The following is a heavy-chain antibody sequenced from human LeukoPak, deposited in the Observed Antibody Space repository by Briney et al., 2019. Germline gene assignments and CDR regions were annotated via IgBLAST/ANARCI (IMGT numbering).Heavy chain of an antibody. V-gene: IGHV3-30*04. J-gene: IGHJ4*02. CDR1: GFTFSSYA. Sequence: GGSLRLSCAASGFTFSSYAMHWVRQAPGKGLEWVAVISYDGSNKYYADSVKGRFTISRDNSKNTLYLQMNSLSAEDTAVYYCARDASGATTFGYWGQGTLVTVSS. CDR2: ISYDGSNK. CDR3: ARDASGATTFGY. D-gene: IGHD5-12*01.